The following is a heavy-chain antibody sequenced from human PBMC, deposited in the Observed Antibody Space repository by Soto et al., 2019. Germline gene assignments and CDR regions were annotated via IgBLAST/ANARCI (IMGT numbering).Heavy chain of an antibody. CDR2: ISGSGGST. CDR3: ESRVVVVPATIH. Sequence: GGSLILSCAASGFTFISYAMSWVRQGPGKGLEWVSAISGSGGSTYYADSVKGRFTISRDNSKNTLYLQMNSLRAEDTAVYYCESRVVVVPATIHWGQGTLVTASS. D-gene: IGHD2-15*01. CDR1: GFTFISYA. J-gene: IGHJ4*02. V-gene: IGHV3-23*01.